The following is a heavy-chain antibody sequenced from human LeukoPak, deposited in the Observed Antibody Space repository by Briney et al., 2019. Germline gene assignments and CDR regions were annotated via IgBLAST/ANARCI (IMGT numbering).Heavy chain of an antibody. Sequence: SETLSLTCTVSGYSISSGYYWGWIRQPSGKGLEWIGSIYNSGSTYYNPSLKSRVTISVDTSKNQFSLKLSSVTAADTAVYYCARDLHYYDSSGIDAFDIWGQGTMVTVPS. D-gene: IGHD3-22*01. CDR2: IYNSGST. V-gene: IGHV4-38-2*02. CDR1: GYSISSGYY. CDR3: ARDLHYYDSSGIDAFDI. J-gene: IGHJ3*02.